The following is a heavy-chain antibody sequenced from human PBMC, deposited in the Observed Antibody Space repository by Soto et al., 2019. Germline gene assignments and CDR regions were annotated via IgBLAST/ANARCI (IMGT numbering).Heavy chain of an antibody. J-gene: IGHJ4*02. CDR2: IHHPGST. CDR1: GGSVSSDDYF. Sequence: QVQLQESGPGLVKPSQTLSLTCTVSGGSVSSDDYFWSWIRQPPWKGLEWIGYIHHPGSTHYNPALKSRVTISVDMSTNEFSLKLSSVTASDTAVYYCAREGDAFGAPFDYWGQGTLVTVSS. CDR3: AREGDAFGAPFDY. D-gene: IGHD3-10*01. V-gene: IGHV4-30-4*01.